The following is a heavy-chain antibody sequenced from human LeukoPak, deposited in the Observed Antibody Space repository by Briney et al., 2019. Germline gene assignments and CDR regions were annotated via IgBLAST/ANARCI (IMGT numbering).Heavy chain of an antibody. CDR3: ARGECRAAAPASYDY. D-gene: IGHD6-13*01. Sequence: PGGSLRLSCAASGFTFNSYSMNCVRHAPGKGLEWVSSISSSSSYIYYTDSVKGRFTISRDNAKNSLYLQMNSLRAEDTAVYYCARGECRAAAPASYDYWGQGTLVTVSS. CDR1: GFTFNSYS. CDR2: ISSSSSYI. J-gene: IGHJ4*02. V-gene: IGHV3-21*01.